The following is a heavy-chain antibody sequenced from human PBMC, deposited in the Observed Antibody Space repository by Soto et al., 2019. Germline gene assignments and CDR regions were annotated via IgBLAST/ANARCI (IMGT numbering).Heavy chain of an antibody. Sequence: PSETLSLTCTVSGGSISSYYWSWIRQPPGKGLEWIGYIYYSGSTNYNPSLKSRVTISVDTSKNQFSLKLSSVTAADTAVYYCARDFKVAYDFWSGYSDTDYGMDVWGQGTTVTVS. CDR3: ARDFKVAYDFWSGYSDTDYGMDV. V-gene: IGHV4-59*01. J-gene: IGHJ6*02. D-gene: IGHD3-3*01. CDR2: IYYSGST. CDR1: GGSISSYY.